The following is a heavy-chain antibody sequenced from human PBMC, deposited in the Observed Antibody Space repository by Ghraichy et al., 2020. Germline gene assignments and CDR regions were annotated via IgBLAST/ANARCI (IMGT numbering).Heavy chain of an antibody. D-gene: IGHD2-21*01. CDR1: GFTFSSYA. J-gene: IGHJ4*02. Sequence: GGSLRLSCSASGFTFSSYAMHWVRQAPGKGLEYVSSISNNGGSTYYAESVKDRFTISRDNSKNTLYLQMGSLRADDTALYYCVNLYSSYWGQGTLVTVS. CDR2: ISNNGGST. V-gene: IGHV3-64D*06. CDR3: VNLYSSY.